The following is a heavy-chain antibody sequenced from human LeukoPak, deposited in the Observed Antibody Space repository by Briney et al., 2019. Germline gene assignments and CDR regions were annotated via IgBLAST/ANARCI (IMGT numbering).Heavy chain of an antibody. D-gene: IGHD6-19*01. CDR1: GFIFSSYW. Sequence: PGGSLRLSCAASGFIFSSYWMHWVRQAPGKGLVWVSRINSDGSSTNYADSVKGRFTISRDNAKNTLYLQMNSLRAEDTAVYYCASRSSSGPVAYYWGQGTLVTVSS. J-gene: IGHJ4*02. CDR3: ASRSSSGPVAYY. V-gene: IGHV3-74*01. CDR2: INSDGSST.